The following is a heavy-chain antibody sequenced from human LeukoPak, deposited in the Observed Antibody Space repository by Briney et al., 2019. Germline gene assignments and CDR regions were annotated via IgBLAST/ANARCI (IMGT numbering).Heavy chain of an antibody. J-gene: IGHJ6*03. CDR2: IYHTGTT. CDR3: ARGRVSSSTYYSTYYYYFYMDV. V-gene: IGHV4-59*01. Sequence: SETLSLTCTVSGGSISSYYWSWIRQPPGKGLEWIGYIYHTGTTSYNPSLNSRVTISRDTSKNHFSLDLTSVTAADTAVYFCARGRVSSSTYYSTYYYYFYMDVWGKGTTVIVSS. D-gene: IGHD4-11*01. CDR1: GGSISSYY.